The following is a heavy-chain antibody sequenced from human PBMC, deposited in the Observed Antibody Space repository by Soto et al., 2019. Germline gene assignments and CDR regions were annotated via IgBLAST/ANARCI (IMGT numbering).Heavy chain of an antibody. J-gene: IGHJ4*02. CDR2: IYYNGNT. V-gene: IGHV4-31*03. CDR3: VKCEWLQHNH. CDR1: GGSVTSGGYY. Sequence: SETLSLTCTVSGGSVTSGGYYWIWFRQHPGKGLEWLGYIYYNGNTYYNPSLKSRGTISVDTSQNQFSLNLTSVTAADTAIYYCVKCEWLQHNHWGPGILVTVSS. D-gene: IGHD2-8*01.